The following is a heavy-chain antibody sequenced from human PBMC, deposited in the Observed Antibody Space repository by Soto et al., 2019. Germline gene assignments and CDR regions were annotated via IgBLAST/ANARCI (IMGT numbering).Heavy chain of an antibody. J-gene: IGHJ5*02. Sequence: ASVKVSCKVSGYTLSEVAIHWVRQTPGEGLEWIGGFDPENDKTSYAQNFQGRVTLTEDTSTDTAYLELSGLRSEDTAIYYCTIAAYCSGATCYSGYNWFHPWGQGSLVTISS. CDR3: TIAAYCSGATCYSGYNWFHP. D-gene: IGHD2-2*01. CDR1: GYTLSEVA. CDR2: FDPENDKT. V-gene: IGHV1-24*01.